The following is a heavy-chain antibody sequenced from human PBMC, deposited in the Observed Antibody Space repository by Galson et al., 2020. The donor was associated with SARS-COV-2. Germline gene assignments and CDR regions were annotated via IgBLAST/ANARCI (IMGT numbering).Heavy chain of an antibody. J-gene: IGHJ4*02. CDR1: GGSISSSSSY. V-gene: IGHV4-39*01. CDR2: IYYSGST. Sequence: SETLSLTCTVSGGSISSSSSYWGWIRQPPGKGLEWIGIIYYSGSTYYNPSLKSRVTISVDMSKNQFSLKLTSVTAADTAVYYCARRLSGRGGWGHFDYWGQGTLVTVSS. CDR3: ARRLSGRGGWGHFDY. D-gene: IGHD1-26*01.